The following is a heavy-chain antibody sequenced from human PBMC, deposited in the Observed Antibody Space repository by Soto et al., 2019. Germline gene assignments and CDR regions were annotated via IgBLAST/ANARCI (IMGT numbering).Heavy chain of an antibody. CDR1: GFTFSSYP. CDR3: ARNMAKPTYDS. CDR2: IDGTGTYI. J-gene: IGHJ5*01. V-gene: IGHV3-23*01. Sequence: EVQLLESGGGLVQPGGSLRLSCTASGFTFSSYPMTWVRQAPGKGLEWVSAIDGTGTYIYYINSVKGRFTISRDNSKNTLYLQMNSLRAEDTAVYYCARNMAKPTYDSWGQVTLVTVSP. D-gene: IGHD1-1*01.